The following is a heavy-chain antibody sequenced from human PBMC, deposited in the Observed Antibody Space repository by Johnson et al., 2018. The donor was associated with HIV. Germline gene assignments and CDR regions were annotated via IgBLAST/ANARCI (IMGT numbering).Heavy chain of an antibody. CDR1: GFTFSDYY. CDR3: ARDGNDGSPGNDAFDI. J-gene: IGHJ3*02. Sequence: QVPLVESGGSLVKPGGSLRLSCIASGFTFSDYYMSWIRQAPGKGLEWVSYISTSGSTIYSADSVQDRFTISRDNAKNSLYLQMNSLRAEDTALYYCARDGNDGSPGNDAFDIWGQGTMVTVSS. CDR2: ISTSGSTI. V-gene: IGHV3-11*01. D-gene: IGHD1-14*01.